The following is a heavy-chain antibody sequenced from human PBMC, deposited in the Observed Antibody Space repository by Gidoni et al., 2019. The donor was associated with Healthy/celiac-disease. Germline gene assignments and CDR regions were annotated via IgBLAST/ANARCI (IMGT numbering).Heavy chain of an antibody. V-gene: IGHV3-53*02. CDR2: IYSGGST. Sequence: EVQLAETGGGLIQPAGSLRLSCAASGFTVSSNYMSWVCQDPGKGLEWVSVIYSGGSTYYADSVKGRFTISRDNSKNTLYLQMNSLRAEGTAVYYCARLGKAVGLDYWGQGTLVTVSS. J-gene: IGHJ4*02. CDR1: GFTVSSNY. D-gene: IGHD6-19*01. CDR3: ARLGKAVGLDY.